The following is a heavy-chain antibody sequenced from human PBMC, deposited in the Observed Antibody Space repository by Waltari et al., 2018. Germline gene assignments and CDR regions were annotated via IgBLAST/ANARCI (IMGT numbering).Heavy chain of an antibody. D-gene: IGHD3-22*01. Sequence: EVQLVASGGGLVQPGRSLGLCCSVSGPACRNWGRHWVRQAPGEGLELVSAIRPSGDTTDYADSVKGRFTISRDNSKNTIYLQMDSLRLEDMAVYYCATGSAYYYDTWGQGILVTVSS. J-gene: IGHJ5*02. CDR2: IRPSGDTT. V-gene: IGHV3-64*07. CDR3: ATGSAYYYDT. CDR1: GPACRNWG.